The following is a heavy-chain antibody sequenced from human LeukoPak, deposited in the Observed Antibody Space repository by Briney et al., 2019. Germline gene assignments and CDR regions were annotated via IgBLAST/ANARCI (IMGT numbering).Heavy chain of an antibody. Sequence: GRPLRLSCAASGFTFSSYGMHWVRQAPGKGLEWVAVISYDGRNKYYADSVKGRFTISRDNSKNTLYLQMNSLRAEDTAVYYCAKDRYSYAYEYFGCWGQGTLVTVSS. CDR3: AKDRYSYAYEYFGC. V-gene: IGHV3-30*18. D-gene: IGHD5-18*01. CDR1: GFTFSSYG. J-gene: IGHJ4*02. CDR2: ISYDGRNK.